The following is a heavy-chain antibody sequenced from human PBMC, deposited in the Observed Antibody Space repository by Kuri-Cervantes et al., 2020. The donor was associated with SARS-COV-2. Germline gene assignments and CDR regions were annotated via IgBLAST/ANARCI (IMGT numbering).Heavy chain of an antibody. CDR3: AGWNSGSYEYFDY. CDR2: IYYSGST. CDR1: GGSISSYY. V-gene: IGHV4-59*01. Sequence: GSLRLSCTVSGGSISSYYWSWIRQPPGKGLEWSGYIYYSGSTNYNPSLKSRVTISVDTSKHQFSLKLSSVTAADTAMYYCAGWNSGSYEYFDYWGQGTLVTVSS. J-gene: IGHJ4*02. D-gene: IGHD1-26*01.